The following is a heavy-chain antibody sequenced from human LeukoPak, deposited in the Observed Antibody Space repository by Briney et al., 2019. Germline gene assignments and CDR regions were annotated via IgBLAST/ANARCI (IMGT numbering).Heavy chain of an antibody. J-gene: IGHJ4*02. CDR3: ARDPHCSTTNCPFDY. CDR1: GGSISSSDW. Sequence: KPSETLSLTCAVSGGSISSSDWWSWVRPPPGKGLEWIGQIYRGEKTDYNPSLKSRVTMSVDKSKNQFSLKLSFVTASDTAVYYCARDPHCSTTNCPFDYWGRGTLVIVSS. V-gene: IGHV4-4*02. CDR2: IYRGEKT. D-gene: IGHD2-2*01.